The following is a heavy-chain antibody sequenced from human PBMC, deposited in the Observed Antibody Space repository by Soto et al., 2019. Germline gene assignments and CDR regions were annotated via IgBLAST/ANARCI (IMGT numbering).Heavy chain of an antibody. J-gene: IGHJ3*01. V-gene: IGHV3-21*01. Sequence: EVQLVESGGGLVMPGGSLRLSCAASGFTFSSYHMNWVRQAPGKWLEWVSSINPSTSHIYYADSVRGRFTISRDNSKNSLYLQMNNLRTEDAAVYYCARGYCGGGGCYLRRDAVDVWGQGTMVTVSS. CDR3: ARGYCGGGGCYLRRDAVDV. CDR2: INPSTSHI. D-gene: IGHD2-15*01. CDR1: GFTFSSYH.